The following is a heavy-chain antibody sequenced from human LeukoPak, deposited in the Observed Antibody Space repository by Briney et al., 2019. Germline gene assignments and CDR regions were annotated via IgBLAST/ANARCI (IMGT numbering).Heavy chain of an antibody. D-gene: IGHD3-9*01. CDR3: ATGVQTYYDILTGMIPVWFDP. CDR2: VDPEDGET. CDR1: GYTFTDYY. Sequence: APVKVSCKVSGYTFTDYYMHWVQQAPGKGLEWMGLVDPEDGETIYAEKFQGRVTITADTSTDTAYMELSSLRSGDTAVYYCATGVQTYYDILTGMIPVWFDPWGQGTLVTVSS. J-gene: IGHJ5*02. V-gene: IGHV1-69-2*01.